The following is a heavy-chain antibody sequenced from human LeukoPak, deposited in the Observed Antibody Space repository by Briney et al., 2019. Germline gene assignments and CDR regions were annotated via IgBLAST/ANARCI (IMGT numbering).Heavy chain of an antibody. J-gene: IGHJ4*02. CDR1: GFTFSSYW. Sequence: GGSLRLSCAASGFTFSSYWMHWVRQAPGKGLVWVSRINSDGSSTSYADSVKGRFTISRDNAKNTLYLQMNSLRAEDTAVYYCARGSSISAYYYDSNSCDYWGQGTLVTVSS. D-gene: IGHD3-22*01. CDR3: ARGSSISAYYYDSNSCDY. V-gene: IGHV3-74*01. CDR2: INSDGSST.